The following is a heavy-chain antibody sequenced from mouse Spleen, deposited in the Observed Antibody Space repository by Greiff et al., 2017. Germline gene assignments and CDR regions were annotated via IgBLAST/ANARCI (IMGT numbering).Heavy chain of an antibody. V-gene: IGHV1-36*01. D-gene: IGHD1-1*01. CDR3: ARATITTVKAYYFDC. Sequence: EVKLQESGPVLVKPGPSVKISCKASGFTFTDYYMHWVKQSHGKSLEWIGLVYPYNGGFSYNQKFKGKATLTVETSSSTAYMELNSLTSEDSAAYYCARATITTVKAYYFDCGGQGTTLTVSS. CDR1: GFTFTDYY. J-gene: IGHJ2*01. CDR2: VYPYNGGF.